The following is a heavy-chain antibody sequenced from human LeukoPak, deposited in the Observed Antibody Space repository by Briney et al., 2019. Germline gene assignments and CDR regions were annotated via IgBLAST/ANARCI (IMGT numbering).Heavy chain of an antibody. CDR1: GFTFSSYS. D-gene: IGHD6-6*01. V-gene: IGHV3-48*02. J-gene: IGHJ4*02. Sequence: GGSLRLPCAASGFTFSSYSMNWVRHAPGKGLQWVSYIAGSTIYYADSVKGRFTISRDNARNSLYLQMNSLRDDDTAVYYCARDRDSSFDYWGQGTLVTVSS. CDR3: ARDRDSSFDY. CDR2: IAGSTI.